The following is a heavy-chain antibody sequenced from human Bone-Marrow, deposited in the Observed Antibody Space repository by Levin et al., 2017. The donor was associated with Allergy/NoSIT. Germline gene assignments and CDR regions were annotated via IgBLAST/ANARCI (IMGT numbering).Heavy chain of an antibody. CDR3: ARDVKDLEGFEL. J-gene: IGHJ4*02. V-gene: IGHV3-53*01. D-gene: IGHD2-15*01. CDR2: IYSGGNT. Sequence: PGGSLRLSCAVSGFTVSTYYMNWLRQAPGKGLEWVSVIYSGGNTYYADSVKGRFTISRDMPKNTLYLQMNSLRAEDTAVYYCARDVKDLEGFELWGQGTLVTVSS. CDR1: GFTVSTYY.